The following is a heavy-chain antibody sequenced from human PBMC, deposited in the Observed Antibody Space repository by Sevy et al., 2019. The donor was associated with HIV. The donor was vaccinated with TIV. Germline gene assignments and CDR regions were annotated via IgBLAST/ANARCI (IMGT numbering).Heavy chain of an antibody. V-gene: IGHV1-8*01. CDR2: MNPNSGNT. CDR3: AGGRITMVRGVQNAFDI. J-gene: IGHJ3*02. Sequence: ASVKVSCKASGYTFTSYDINWVRQATGQGLEWMGWMNPNSGNTGYAQKFQGRVTMTRNTSISTAYMELSSLRSEDTAVYYCAGGRITMVRGVQNAFDIWGQGTMVTVSS. D-gene: IGHD3-10*01. CDR1: GYTFTSYD.